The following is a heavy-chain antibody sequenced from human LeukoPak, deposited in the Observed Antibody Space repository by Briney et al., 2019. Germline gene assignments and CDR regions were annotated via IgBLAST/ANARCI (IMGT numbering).Heavy chain of an antibody. CDR1: GFTFDDYA. J-gene: IGHJ6*04. CDR2: VSWDGGST. CDR3: AKGGYGMDV. Sequence: PGGSLRLSCAASGFTFDDYAMHWVRQAPGKGLEWVSLVSWDGGSTYYADSVKGRFTISRDNSKNSLYLQMNSLRAEDTALHYCAKGGYGMDVWGKGTTVTVSS. D-gene: IGHD3-16*01. V-gene: IGHV3-43D*04.